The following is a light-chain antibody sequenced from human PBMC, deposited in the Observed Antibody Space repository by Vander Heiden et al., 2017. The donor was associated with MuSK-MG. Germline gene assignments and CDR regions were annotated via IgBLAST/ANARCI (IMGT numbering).Light chain of an antibody. CDR1: SSDVGGYNY. CDR3: SSYTSSTNV. V-gene: IGLV2-14*03. Sequence: QPALTQPASVSGSPGQSITISCTGTSSDVGGYNYVSWYQQHPGKAPKLMIYNVSDRPSGVSKRFSGSKSGNTASLTISGLQAEDEADYYCSSYTSSTNVFGTGTKVTV. CDR2: NVS. J-gene: IGLJ1*01.